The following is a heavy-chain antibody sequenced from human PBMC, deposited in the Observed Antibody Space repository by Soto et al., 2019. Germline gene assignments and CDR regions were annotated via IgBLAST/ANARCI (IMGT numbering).Heavy chain of an antibody. CDR2: ITTSSAYI. J-gene: IGHJ5*02. D-gene: IGHD2-21*01. CDR1: GFTFNTYD. CDR3: VRSGTARLLRHSWFDT. Sequence: VQLVESGGGLVKPGGSLRLSCAASGFTFNTYDMNWVRQAPGKGLEWVSSITTSSAYIYYADSLKGRITISRDNAKNSLFLQMNSLRAGDTAVYYCVRSGTARLLRHSWFDTWGQGTLVTVSS. V-gene: IGHV3-21*01.